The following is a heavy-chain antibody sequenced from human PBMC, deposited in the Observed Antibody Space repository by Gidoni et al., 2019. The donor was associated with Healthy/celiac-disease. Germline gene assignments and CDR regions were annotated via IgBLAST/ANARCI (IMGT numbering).Heavy chain of an antibody. CDR3: ARGPPYYYDSSGYYYAFDI. Sequence: EVQLVESGGGLVKPGGSLRLSCAASGFTFSSYSMNWVRQAPGKGLEWVSSISSSSSYIYYADSVKGRFTISRDNAKNSLYLQMNSLRAEDTAVYYCARGPPYYYDSSGYYYAFDIWGQGTMVTVFS. D-gene: IGHD3-22*01. J-gene: IGHJ3*02. CDR2: ISSSSSYI. V-gene: IGHV3-21*01. CDR1: GFTFSSYS.